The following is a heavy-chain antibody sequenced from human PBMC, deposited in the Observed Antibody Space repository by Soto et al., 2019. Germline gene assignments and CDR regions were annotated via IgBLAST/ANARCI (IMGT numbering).Heavy chain of an antibody. CDR1: GFTFSSYE. CDR3: ARDEYYYDSSGYYPGGAFDI. D-gene: IGHD3-22*01. V-gene: IGHV3-48*03. J-gene: IGHJ3*02. CDR2: ISPNSTTI. Sequence: PGGSLRLSCAASGFTFSSYEMNWVRQAPGKGLEWISYISPNSTTIYYSDSVKGRFTISRDNAKSSLNLQMNSLRAEDTAVYYCARDEYYYDSSGYYPGGAFDIWGQGTMVTVSS.